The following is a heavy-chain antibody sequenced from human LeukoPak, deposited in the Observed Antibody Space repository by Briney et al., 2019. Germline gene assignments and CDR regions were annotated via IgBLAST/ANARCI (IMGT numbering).Heavy chain of an antibody. CDR2: IYTSGST. V-gene: IGHV4-61*02. J-gene: IGHJ4*02. CDR3: ARELTIFGVVTNDY. Sequence: PSQTLSLTCTVSGGSISSGSYYWSWIRQPAGKGLEWIVRIYTSGSTNYNPSLKSRVTISVDTSKNQFSPKLSSVTAADTAVYYCARELTIFGVVTNDYWGQGTLVTVSS. CDR1: GGSISSGSYY. D-gene: IGHD3-3*01.